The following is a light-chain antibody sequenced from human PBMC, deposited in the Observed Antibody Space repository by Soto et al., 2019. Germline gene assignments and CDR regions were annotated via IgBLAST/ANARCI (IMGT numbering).Light chain of an antibody. CDR2: GDI. Sequence: QSVLTQPPSVSGAPGQRVSISCTGTSSNIGAGYDVHWYRHLPGTAPKLLIFGDINRPSGVPDRFSGSKSGTSASLAITGLQAEDEADYYCQSYDSSLSISVFGGGTKLTVL. CDR1: SSNIGAGYD. V-gene: IGLV1-40*01. CDR3: QSYDSSLSISV. J-gene: IGLJ2*01.